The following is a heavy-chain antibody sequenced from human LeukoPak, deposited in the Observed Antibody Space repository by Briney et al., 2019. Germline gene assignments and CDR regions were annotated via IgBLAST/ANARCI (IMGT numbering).Heavy chain of an antibody. Sequence: ASVKVSCKASGYSFTSDYIHWVRQAPGQGLEWMGMIYPRDGSTSYAQRFQGRVTVTRDTSTSTVHMELSGLRSEDTAVYYCARDQEAFDYWGQGTLVTVSS. CDR2: IYPRDGST. V-gene: IGHV1-46*01. CDR3: ARDQEAFDY. J-gene: IGHJ4*02. CDR1: GYSFTSDY.